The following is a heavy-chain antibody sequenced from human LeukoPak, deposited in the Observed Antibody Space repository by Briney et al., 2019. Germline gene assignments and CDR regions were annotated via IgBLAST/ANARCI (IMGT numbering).Heavy chain of an antibody. D-gene: IGHD3-22*01. CDR3: ARMGSGYSLDY. Sequence: GGSLRLSCAASGFTFSDYYMSWLRQAPGKGLEWVSYIISGSSYTKYADSVKGRFTISRDNAKNSLYLQMNSLRAEDTAVYYCARMGSGYSLDYWGQGTLVSVSS. J-gene: IGHJ4*02. V-gene: IGHV3-11*03. CDR2: IISGSSYT. CDR1: GFTFSDYY.